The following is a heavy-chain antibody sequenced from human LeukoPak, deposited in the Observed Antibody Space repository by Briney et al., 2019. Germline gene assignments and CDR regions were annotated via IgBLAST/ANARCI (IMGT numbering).Heavy chain of an antibody. J-gene: IGHJ3*01. Sequence: SVKVSCKASGGTFSSYAISWVRQAPGQGLEWMGGIIPIFGTANYAQKFQGRVTITADESTSTAYMELSSLRSEDTAAYYCARVRVGARGERALDVWGQGTMVTVSS. V-gene: IGHV1-69*13. CDR2: IIPIFGTA. CDR3: ARVRVGARGERALDV. D-gene: IGHD1-26*01. CDR1: GGTFSSYA.